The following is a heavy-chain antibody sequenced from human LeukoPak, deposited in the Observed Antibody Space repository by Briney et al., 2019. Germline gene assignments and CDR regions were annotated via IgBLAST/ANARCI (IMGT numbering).Heavy chain of an antibody. D-gene: IGHD3-16*01. V-gene: IGHV4-4*02. CDR2: IYHSGST. J-gene: IGHJ6*04. Sequence: PSGTLSLTCAVSGGPISSSNWWSWVRQPPGKGLEWIGEIYHSGSTNYNPSLKSRVTISVDKSKNQFSLKMTSVTAADAAVYYCVRAENTYYYYRMDVWGKGTTVTVSS. CDR1: GGPISSSNW. CDR3: VRAENTYYYYRMDV.